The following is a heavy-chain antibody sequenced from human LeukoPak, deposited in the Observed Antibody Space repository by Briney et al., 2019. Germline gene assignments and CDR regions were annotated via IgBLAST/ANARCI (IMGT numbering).Heavy chain of an antibody. CDR1: GGTFSSYA. CDR2: IIPIFGTA. V-gene: IGHV1-69*13. D-gene: IGHD3-22*01. Sequence: SVKVSCKASGGTFSSYAISWVRQAPGQGLEWMGGIIPIFGTANYAQKFQRRVTITADESTSTAYMELSSLRSEDTAVYYCARGVTYYYDSSGYDYWGQGTLVTVSS. CDR3: ARGVTYYYDSSGYDY. J-gene: IGHJ4*02.